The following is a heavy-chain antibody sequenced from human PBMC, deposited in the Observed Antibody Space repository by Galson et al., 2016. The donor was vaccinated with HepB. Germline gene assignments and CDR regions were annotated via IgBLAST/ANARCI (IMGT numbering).Heavy chain of an antibody. V-gene: IGHV3-48*03. CDR3: ARGFGAFNL. CDR2: ISTTGGTR. D-gene: IGHD3-10*01. Sequence: SLRLSCAASGFTFSTYEMNWVRHAPGKGLQWVSYISTTGGTRYYADSVKGRFTISRDNAKESLYLQMNSLRSDDTGVYYCARGFGAFNLWGRGTMDTVSS. CDR1: GFTFSTYE. J-gene: IGHJ3*01.